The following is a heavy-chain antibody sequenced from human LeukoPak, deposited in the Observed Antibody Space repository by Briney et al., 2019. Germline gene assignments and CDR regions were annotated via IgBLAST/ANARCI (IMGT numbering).Heavy chain of an antibody. D-gene: IGHD3-10*01. CDR3: ARGALLWFGELDY. J-gene: IGHJ4*02. CDR2: IYYSGST. CDR1: VGSISSGDYY. V-gene: IGHV4-30-4*01. Sequence: SETLSLTCTVSVGSISSGDYYWSWSRQPPGKGLDWIGYIYYSGSTYYNPSLKSRVTIPVDTSKNQFSLKLSSATAEDTAVYSCARGALLWFGELDYWGQGTLVTVSS.